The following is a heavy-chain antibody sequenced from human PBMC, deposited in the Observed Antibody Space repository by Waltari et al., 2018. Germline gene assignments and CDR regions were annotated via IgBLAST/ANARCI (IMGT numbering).Heavy chain of an antibody. CDR1: GGTFSSYA. D-gene: IGHD2-21*01. J-gene: IGHJ6*02. CDR2: IIPIFGTA. Sequence: QVQLVQSGAEVKKPGSSVKVSCKASGGTFSSYAISWVRQAPGQGIEWMGGIIPIFGTANYAQKFQGRVTITADESTSTAYMELSSLRSEDTAVYYCARKGVVVIATPYYYYGMDVWGQGTTVTVSS. CDR3: ARKGVVVIATPYYYYGMDV. V-gene: IGHV1-69*13.